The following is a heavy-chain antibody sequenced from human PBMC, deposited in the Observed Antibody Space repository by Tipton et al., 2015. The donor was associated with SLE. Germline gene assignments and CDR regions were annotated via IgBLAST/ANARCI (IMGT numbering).Heavy chain of an antibody. CDR2: IYSRGST. CDR3: ARESPNSGSYYNWFGP. Sequence: TLSLTCAVSGFSISSGYYWGWIRQPAGKGLEWIGRIYSRGSTNSNLSLKSRVTISLDTSKTHFSLRLTSVTAADTAVYYCARESPNSGSYYNWFGPWGQGTLVTVSS. CDR1: GFSISSGYY. V-gene: IGHV4-61*02. D-gene: IGHD1-26*01. J-gene: IGHJ5*02.